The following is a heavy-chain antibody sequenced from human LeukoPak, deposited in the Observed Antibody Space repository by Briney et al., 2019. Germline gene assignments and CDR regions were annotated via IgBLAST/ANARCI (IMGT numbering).Heavy chain of an antibody. CDR1: GFTFSSYW. J-gene: IGHJ3*02. D-gene: IGHD1-26*01. CDR2: INSDGSST. Sequence: GGSLRLSCAASGFTFSSYWMHWVRQAPGKGLVWVSRINSDGSSTSYADSVKGRFTISRDNAKNTLYLQMNSLRAEDTAVYYCARRKVGATRFDAFDIWGQGAMVTVSS. V-gene: IGHV3-74*01. CDR3: ARRKVGATRFDAFDI.